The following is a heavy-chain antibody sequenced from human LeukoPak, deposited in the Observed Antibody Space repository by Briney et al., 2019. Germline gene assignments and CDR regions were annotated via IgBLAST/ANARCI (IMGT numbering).Heavy chain of an antibody. D-gene: IGHD6-13*01. CDR3: AAGYSSIIDY. CDR1: GGSISSYY. V-gene: IGHV4-59*12. Sequence: PSETLSLTCTVSGGSISSYYLSWIRQPPGKGLEWIGYIYYSGGTNYNPSLKSRVTMSVDTSKNQFSLRLSSVTAADTAVYYCAAGYSSIIDYWGQGTLVTVSS. CDR2: IYYSGGT. J-gene: IGHJ4*02.